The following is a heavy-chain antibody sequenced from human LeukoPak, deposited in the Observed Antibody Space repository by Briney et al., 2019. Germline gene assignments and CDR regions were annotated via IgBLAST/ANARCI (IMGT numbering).Heavy chain of an antibody. J-gene: IGHJ4*02. V-gene: IGHV3-15*01. CDR2: IKSKTDGGTT. CDR1: GFTFSNAW. Sequence: GGSLRLSCAASGFTFSNAWMSWVRQAPGKGLEWVGRIKSKTDGGTTDYAAPVKGRFTISRDDSKNTLYLQMNSLETEDTAVYYCTTGSETPLFGVVSWGQGTLVTVSS. CDR3: TTGSETPLFGVVS. D-gene: IGHD3-3*01.